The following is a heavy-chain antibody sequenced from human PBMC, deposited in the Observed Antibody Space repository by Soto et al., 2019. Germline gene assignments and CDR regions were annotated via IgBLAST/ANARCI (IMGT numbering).Heavy chain of an antibody. CDR3: ARVRYSSSWFSGLNWFDP. CDR1: GGTFSSYA. V-gene: IGHV1-69*06. CDR2: IIPIFGTA. J-gene: IGHJ5*02. D-gene: IGHD6-13*01. Sequence: WASVKVSCKASGGTFSSYAISWVRQAPGQGLEWMGGIIPIFGTANYAQKFQGRVTITADKSTSTAYMELSSLRSEDTAVYYCARVRYSSSWFSGLNWFDPWGQGTLVTVSS.